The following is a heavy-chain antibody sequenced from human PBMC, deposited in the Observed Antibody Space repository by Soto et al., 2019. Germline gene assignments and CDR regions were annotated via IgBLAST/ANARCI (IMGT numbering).Heavy chain of an antibody. J-gene: IGHJ4*02. CDR1: GFTFSSYG. V-gene: IGHV3-33*01. CDR3: ARDRKRYCSSTSCYEIDY. CDR2: IWYDGSNK. D-gene: IGHD2-2*01. Sequence: GGSLRLSCAASGFTFSSYGMHWVRQAPGKGLEWVAVIWYDGSNKYYADSVKGRFTISRDNSKNTLYLQMNSLRAEDTAVYYCARDRKRYCSSTSCYEIDYWGQGTLVTVSS.